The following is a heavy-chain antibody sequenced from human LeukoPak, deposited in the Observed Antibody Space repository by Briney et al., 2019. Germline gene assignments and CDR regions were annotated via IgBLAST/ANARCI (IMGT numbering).Heavy chain of an antibody. V-gene: IGHV4-59*01. CDR2: IYYSGST. CDR1: GGSISSYY. J-gene: IGHJ6*03. Sequence: SETLSLTCTVSGGSISSYYWSWIRQPPGKGLEWIGYIYYSGSTNYNPSLKSRVTISVDTSKNQFSLKLSSVTAADTAVYYCARLRVAAGGSWTGGGYYYYMDVWGKGTTVTVSS. CDR3: ARLRVAAGGSWTGGGYYYYMDV. D-gene: IGHD6-13*01.